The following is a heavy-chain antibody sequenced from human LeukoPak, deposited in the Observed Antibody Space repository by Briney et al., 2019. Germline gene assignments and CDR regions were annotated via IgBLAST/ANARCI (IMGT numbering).Heavy chain of an antibody. CDR2: INSRSSAI. V-gene: IGHV3-48*02. CDR1: GFTFSSYS. J-gene: IGHJ3*02. D-gene: IGHD6-13*01. CDR3: AGEPAAADDAFDI. Sequence: PGGSLRLSCAASGFTFSSYSMNWVRQAPGKGLEWVSYINSRSSAIFYAGSVKGRSTTSRDNAKNSVYLQMNSLRDEDTAVYYCAGEPAAADDAFDIWGQGTMVTVSS.